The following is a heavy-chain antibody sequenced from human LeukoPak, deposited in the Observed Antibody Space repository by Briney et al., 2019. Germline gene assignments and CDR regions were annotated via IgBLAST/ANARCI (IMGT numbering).Heavy chain of an antibody. V-gene: IGHV5-51*01. CDR2: IYPGDSDT. CDR3: ARSDTIFGVVITYNWFDP. Sequence: GESLKISCKGSGYSFTSYWIGWARQMPGKGLEWMGIIYPGDSDTRYSPSFQGQVTISADKSISTAYLQWSSLKASDTAMYYCARSDTIFGVVITYNWFDPWGQGTLVTVSS. J-gene: IGHJ5*02. D-gene: IGHD3-3*01. CDR1: GYSFTSYW.